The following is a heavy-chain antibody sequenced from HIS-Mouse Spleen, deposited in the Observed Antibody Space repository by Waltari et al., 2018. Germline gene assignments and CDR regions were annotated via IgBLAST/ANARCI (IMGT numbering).Heavy chain of an antibody. CDR2: IYYSGST. CDR1: GCSISIRIYL. V-gene: IGHV4-39*07. Sequence: QLQLQESGPGLVKPSEPLSLTCTVPGCSISIRIYLWGWIRQPPGKGLEWIGSIYYSGSTYYNPSLKSRVTISVDTSKNQFSLKLSSVTAADTAVYYCAREIPYSSSWYDWYFDLWGRGTLVTVSS. J-gene: IGHJ2*01. D-gene: IGHD6-13*01. CDR3: AREIPYSSSWYDWYFDL.